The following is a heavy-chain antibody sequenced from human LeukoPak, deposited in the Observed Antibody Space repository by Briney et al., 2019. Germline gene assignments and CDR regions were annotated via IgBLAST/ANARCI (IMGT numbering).Heavy chain of an antibody. CDR2: IRFDGSNK. CDR3: ARVAGTDY. Sequence: GGSLRLSCAASGFTFSSYGMHWVRQAPGKGLEWVAFIRFDGSNKYYADSVKGRFTISRDNSKNSLYLQMNSLRAEDTAVYYCARVAGTDYWGQGTLVTVSS. J-gene: IGHJ4*02. D-gene: IGHD6-19*01. V-gene: IGHV3-30*02. CDR1: GFTFSSYG.